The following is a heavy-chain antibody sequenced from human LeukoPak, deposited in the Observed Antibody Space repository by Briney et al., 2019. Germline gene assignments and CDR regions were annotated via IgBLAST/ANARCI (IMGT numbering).Heavy chain of an antibody. D-gene: IGHD1-26*01. CDR1: GGTFSSYA. CDR2: IIPIFGTA. J-gene: IGHJ4*02. CDR3: ARTPSGSYYGRAYYFDY. Sequence: GASVKVSCKASGGTFSSYAISWVRQAPGQGLEWMGGIIPIFGTANYAQKFQGRVAITADKSTSTAYMELSSLRSEDTAVYYCARTPSGSYYGRAYYFDYWGQGTLVTVSS. V-gene: IGHV1-69*06.